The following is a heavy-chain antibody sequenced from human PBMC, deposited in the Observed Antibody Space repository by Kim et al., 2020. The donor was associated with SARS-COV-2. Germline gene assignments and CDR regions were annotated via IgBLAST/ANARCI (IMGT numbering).Heavy chain of an antibody. Sequence: SETLSLTCSVSGDSFNSTDFSWGWTRQSPGKGLEWIGTIYPSGSAYYNPSLQRRLTLSVDTSQTHFSLKLRAVTAADTAVYYCARQGSELEWLLPAYWG. CDR1: GDSFNSTDFS. D-gene: IGHD3-3*01. J-gene: IGHJ4*01. V-gene: IGHV4-39*01. CDR3: ARQGSELEWLLPAY. CDR2: IYPSGSA.